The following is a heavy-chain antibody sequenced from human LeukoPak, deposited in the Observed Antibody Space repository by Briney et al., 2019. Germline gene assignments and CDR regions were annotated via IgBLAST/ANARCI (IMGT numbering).Heavy chain of an antibody. CDR3: AREDRWNYGFDY. CDR2: ISYDGSNK. CDR1: GFTFSSYG. D-gene: IGHD1-7*01. Sequence: GGSLRLSCAASGFTFSSYGMHWVRQAPGKGLEWVAVISYDGSNKYYADSVKGRFTISRDNSKNTLYLQMNSLRAEDTAVYYCAREDRWNYGFDYWGQGTLVTVSS. J-gene: IGHJ4*02. V-gene: IGHV3-30*03.